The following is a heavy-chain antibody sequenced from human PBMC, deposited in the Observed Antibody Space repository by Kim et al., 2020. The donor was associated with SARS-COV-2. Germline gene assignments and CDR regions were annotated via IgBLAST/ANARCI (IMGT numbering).Heavy chain of an antibody. Sequence: SETLSLTCAVYGGSFSGYYWSWIRQPPGKGLEWIGEINHSGSTNYNPSLKSRVTISVDTSKNQFSLKLSSVTTADTAVYYCARVKGRYSSSWNEDYWGQGTLVTVSS. V-gene: IGHV4-34*01. CDR3: ARVKGRYSSSWNEDY. J-gene: IGHJ4*02. D-gene: IGHD6-13*01. CDR2: INHSGST. CDR1: GGSFSGYY.